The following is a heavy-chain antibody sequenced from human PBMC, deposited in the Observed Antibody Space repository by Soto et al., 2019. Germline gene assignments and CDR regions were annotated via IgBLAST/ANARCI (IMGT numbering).Heavy chain of an antibody. J-gene: IGHJ1*01. CDR3: ARETLSYFQH. D-gene: IGHD3-16*01. V-gene: IGHV4-59*01. Sequence: QLQLQESGPGLVKPSETLSLTCTVSGGSISSFYWSWIRQSPRKGLEWIGYIYYTGSTNSNPSLKSRVTMSVDTSKNQFSLRLSSVTAADTAVYYCARETLSYFQHWGQGTLVSVSS. CDR1: GGSISSFY. CDR2: IYYTGST.